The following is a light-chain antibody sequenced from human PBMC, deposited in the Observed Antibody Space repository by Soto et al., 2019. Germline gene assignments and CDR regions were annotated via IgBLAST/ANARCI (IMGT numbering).Light chain of an antibody. V-gene: IGKV1-39*01. J-gene: IGKJ4*01. Sequence: DIQMTQSPSSLSASVGDRVTITCRASQSISSYLNWYHQKPGKAPKLLIYAASRLQSGVPSRFSGGGSGTDFTLTISSLQPEDFGTYYCTPSYSTPLGTFGGGTKVEIK. CDR2: AAS. CDR1: QSISSY. CDR3: TPSYSTPLGT.